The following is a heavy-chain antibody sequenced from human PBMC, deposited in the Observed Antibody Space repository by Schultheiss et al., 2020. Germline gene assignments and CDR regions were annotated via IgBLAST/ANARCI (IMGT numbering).Heavy chain of an antibody. J-gene: IGHJ4*02. CDR3: ARDPDGLYGYFDY. Sequence: GGSLRLSCAASGFTFDDYAMHWVRQAPGKGLEWVSSISSSSSYIYYADSVKGRFTFSRDNPKNSLCLQMNSLRAEDTAMYYCARDPDGLYGYFDYWGQGTLVTVSS. D-gene: IGHD3/OR15-3a*01. CDR1: GFTFDDYA. CDR2: ISSSSSYI. V-gene: IGHV3-21*04.